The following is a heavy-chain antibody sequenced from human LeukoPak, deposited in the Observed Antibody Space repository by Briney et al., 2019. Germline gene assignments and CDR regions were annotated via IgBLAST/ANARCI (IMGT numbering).Heavy chain of an antibody. J-gene: IGHJ4*02. D-gene: IGHD2-2*01. Sequence: ASVKVSCKASGYTFTSYYMHWVRQAPGQGLEWMGIINPSGGSTSYAQKFQGRVTMTRDTSTSTVYMELSSLRSEDTAVYYCARDPRGKDIVVVPAATGMDYWGQGTLVTVSS. V-gene: IGHV1-46*01. CDR2: INPSGGST. CDR1: GYTFTSYY. CDR3: ARDPRGKDIVVVPAATGMDY.